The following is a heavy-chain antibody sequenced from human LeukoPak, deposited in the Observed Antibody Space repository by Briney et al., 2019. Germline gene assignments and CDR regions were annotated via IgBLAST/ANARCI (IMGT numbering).Heavy chain of an antibody. V-gene: IGHV4-59*01. CDR2: IYYSGST. CDR3: ARTTYYYDSSGYYYYYFDF. D-gene: IGHD3-22*01. J-gene: IGHJ4*02. CDR1: GGSISSYY. Sequence: PSETLSLTCTVSGGSISSYYWSWIRQPPGKGLEWIGYIYYSGSTNYNPSLKSRVTLLVDTSKNQLSLKLSSVTAADTAMYYCARTTYYYDSSGYYYYYFDFWGQGTLVTVSS.